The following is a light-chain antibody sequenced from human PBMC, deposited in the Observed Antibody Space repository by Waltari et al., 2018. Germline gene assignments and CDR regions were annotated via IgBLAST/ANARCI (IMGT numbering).Light chain of an antibody. CDR2: KIY. Sequence: DIVMTQTPLPLPVTLGQPASISCRSSQSLVPRDGNIYLNSFQHKQGQPPRLLIYKIYNRFSDIRDRFRASGPGTDFTLKISRLECEDLGVYYAMQCAHFPHPFGQGTKVDIQ. CDR3: MQCAHFPHP. CDR1: QSLVPRDGNIY. J-gene: IGKJ2*01. V-gene: IGKV2-24*01.